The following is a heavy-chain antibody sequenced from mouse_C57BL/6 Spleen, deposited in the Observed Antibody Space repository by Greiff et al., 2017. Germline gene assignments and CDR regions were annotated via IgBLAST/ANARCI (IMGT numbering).Heavy chain of an antibody. CDR2: IAPNSGGT. CDR1: GYTFTSYW. CDR3: ARLGFDY. D-gene: IGHD4-1*01. J-gene: IGHJ2*01. Sequence: VQLQQPGAELVQPGASVKLSCQASGYTFTSYWMHWVKQRPGRGLEWIGRIAPNSGGTKYNEKFKSKATLTVDKPSITAYMQRSSLTSEDSAVYDCARLGFDYWGQGTTLTVSS. V-gene: IGHV1-72*01.